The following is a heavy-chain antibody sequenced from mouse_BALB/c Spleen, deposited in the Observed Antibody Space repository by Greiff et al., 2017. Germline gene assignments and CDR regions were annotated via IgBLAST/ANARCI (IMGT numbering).Heavy chain of an antibody. V-gene: IGHV1-84*02. Sequence: QVQLKQSGPELVKPGASVKISCKASGYTFTDYYINWVKQKPGQGLEWIGWIYPGSGNTKYNEKFKGKATLTVDTSSSTAYMQLSSLTSEDTAVYFCARDYYGSSYGYWGQGTTLTVSS. CDR3: ARDYYGSSYGY. CDR2: IYPGSGNT. J-gene: IGHJ2*01. D-gene: IGHD1-1*01. CDR1: GYTFTDYY.